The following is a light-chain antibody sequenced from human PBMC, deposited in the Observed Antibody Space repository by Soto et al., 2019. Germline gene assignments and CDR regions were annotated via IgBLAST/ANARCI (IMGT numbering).Light chain of an antibody. J-gene: IGLJ1*01. CDR3: CSYAGSSTLEV. CDR1: SSDVGSYNL. Sequence: QSVLTQPASVSGSPGQSITISCTGTSSDVGSYNLVSWYQQHPGKAPKLMIYEDSKRPSGVSDRFSGSKSGNTASLTISGLQAEDEADYYCCSYAGSSTLEVFGTGTKLTVL. CDR2: EDS. V-gene: IGLV2-23*01.